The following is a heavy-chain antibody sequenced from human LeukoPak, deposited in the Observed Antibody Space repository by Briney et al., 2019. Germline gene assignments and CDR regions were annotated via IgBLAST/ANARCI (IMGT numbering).Heavy chain of an antibody. CDR2: IKQDGSEK. Sequence: PGGSLRLSCAASGFTFGSYWRSGVRRAPGKGLEWVANIKQDGSEKYYVDSVKGRFTISRDNAKNSLYLQMNSLRAEDTAVYYCVIPGDSTPWGQGTLVTVSS. D-gene: IGHD3-22*01. J-gene: IGHJ5*02. CDR1: GFTFGSYW. CDR3: VIPGDSTP. V-gene: IGHV3-7*01.